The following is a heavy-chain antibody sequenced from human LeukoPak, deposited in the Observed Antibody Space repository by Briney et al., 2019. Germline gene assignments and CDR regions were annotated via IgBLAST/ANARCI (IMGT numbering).Heavy chain of an antibody. J-gene: IGHJ4*02. D-gene: IGHD6-19*01. CDR1: GGSISGYY. Sequence: SETMSLTCTVSGGSISGYYWSWVRQPAGKGLEWIGRIYSTGSTNYSPSLKSRVTMSVDTSKNQFSLKLSSVTAADTAVYYCARAVAGYFDYWGQGTLVTVSS. V-gene: IGHV4-4*07. CDR3: ARAVAGYFDY. CDR2: IYSTGST.